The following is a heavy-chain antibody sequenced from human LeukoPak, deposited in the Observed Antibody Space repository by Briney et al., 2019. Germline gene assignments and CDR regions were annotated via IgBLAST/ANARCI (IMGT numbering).Heavy chain of an antibody. D-gene: IGHD3-22*01. J-gene: IGHJ3*02. Sequence: GASVKVSCKSSGYTFTSHGISWVRRAPGQGLEWMGWISGHNGDTTYAQKFAGRVTMTIDRSTSSAYMEMRSLRSDDTAVYHCARVSGYDSSYIDIRGPGTMVTVSS. CDR2: ISGHNGDT. V-gene: IGHV1-18*01. CDR3: ARVSGYDSSYIDI. CDR1: GYTFTSHG.